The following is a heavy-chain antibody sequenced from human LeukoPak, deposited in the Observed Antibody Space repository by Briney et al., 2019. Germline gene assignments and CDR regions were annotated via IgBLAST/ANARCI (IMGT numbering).Heavy chain of an antibody. CDR3: ARKFNVLRFLEWATAWFDP. V-gene: IGHV4-34*01. Sequence: SETLSLTCAVYGGSFSGYYWSWIRQPPGKGPEWIGEINHSGSTNYNPSLKSRVTISVDTSKNQFSLKLSSVTAADTAVYYCARKFNVLRFLEWATAWFDPWGQGTLVTVSS. CDR1: GGSFSGYY. CDR2: INHSGST. D-gene: IGHD3-3*01. J-gene: IGHJ5*02.